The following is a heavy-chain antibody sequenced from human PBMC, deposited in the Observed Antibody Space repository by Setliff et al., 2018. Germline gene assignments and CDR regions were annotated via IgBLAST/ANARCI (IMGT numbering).Heavy chain of an antibody. V-gene: IGHV4-34*01. CDR2: INHSGST. J-gene: IGHJ5*02. D-gene: IGHD2-2*01. Sequence: SETLSLTCTVSGGSVRGYYWSWIRQPPGKGLEWIGEINHSGSTNYNPSLKSRVTISVDTSKNHFSLELTSVTAADTAVYYCARGGGGYHAASWGQGILVTVSS. CDR3: ARGGGGYHAAS. CDR1: GGSVRGYY.